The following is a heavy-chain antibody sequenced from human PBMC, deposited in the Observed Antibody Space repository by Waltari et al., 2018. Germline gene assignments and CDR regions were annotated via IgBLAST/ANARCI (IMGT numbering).Heavy chain of an antibody. D-gene: IGHD6-19*01. Sequence: EVQLVESGGGLIQPGGSLRLSCVGSGFTVNRNYMSWVRQVPGKGLEWVSNIPLGTNANYAESVRGRFTISGDNSKDTLYLQMNSLRVEDTAVYFCARHVSGPTRAAFDVWGQGTMVTVSP. CDR3: ARHVSGPTRAAFDV. CDR1: GFTVNRNY. V-gene: IGHV3-53*01. J-gene: IGHJ3*01. CDR2: IPLGTNA.